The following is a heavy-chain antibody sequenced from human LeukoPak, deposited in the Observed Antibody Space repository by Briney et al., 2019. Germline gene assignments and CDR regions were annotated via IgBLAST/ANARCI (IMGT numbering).Heavy chain of an antibody. Sequence: PSRSLRLSCAASGFTFDDYGMHWVRQAPGKGLEWVSGISWNSGSIGYADSVKGRFTISRDNAKNSLYLQMNSLRAEDTAVYYCAKGREMATTRAPFDYWGQGTLVTVSS. CDR2: ISWNSGSI. CDR3: AKGREMATTRAPFDY. CDR1: GFTFDDYG. J-gene: IGHJ4*02. D-gene: IGHD5-24*01. V-gene: IGHV3-9*01.